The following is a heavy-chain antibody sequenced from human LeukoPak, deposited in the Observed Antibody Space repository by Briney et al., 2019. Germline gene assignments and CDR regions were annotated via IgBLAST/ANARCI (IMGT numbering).Heavy chain of an antibody. J-gene: IGHJ5*02. Sequence: SVKVSCKASGGTFSSYAISWVRQAPGQGLEWMGGIIPIFGTANYAQKFQGRVTITADESTSTAYMELSSLRSGDTAVYYCARDTLAQYYDFWSGYSRFDPWGQGTLVTVSS. D-gene: IGHD3-3*01. CDR1: GGTFSSYA. CDR2: IIPIFGTA. V-gene: IGHV1-69*01. CDR3: ARDTLAQYYDFWSGYSRFDP.